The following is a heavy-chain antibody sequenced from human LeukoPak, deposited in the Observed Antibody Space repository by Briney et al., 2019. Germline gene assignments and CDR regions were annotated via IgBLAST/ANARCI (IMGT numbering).Heavy chain of an antibody. CDR3: ARDSQIDGFPHHRFDY. CDR1: GFTFSSYS. Sequence: NAGGSLRLSCAASGFTFSSYSMNWVRQAPGKGLEWVSSISSSSSYIYYADSVKGRFTISRDNSKNTVYLQMVSLRDEDTAVYYCARDSQIDGFPHHRFDYWGQGILVTVSS. CDR2: ISSSSSYI. D-gene: IGHD1-14*01. V-gene: IGHV3-21*01. J-gene: IGHJ4*02.